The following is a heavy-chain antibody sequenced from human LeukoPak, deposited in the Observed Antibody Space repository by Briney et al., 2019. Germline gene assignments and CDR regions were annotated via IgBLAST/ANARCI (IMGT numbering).Heavy chain of an antibody. Sequence: GGSLRLSCAASGFSFSSYGFHWVRQAPGKGLEWVAFIRYEKNEKYYADSVKGRFTISRDNSKNTLYLQMNSLRAEDTAVYYCARDSLRGRYGSGSYFGLTWGQGTLVTVSS. CDR1: GFSFSSYG. D-gene: IGHD3-10*01. V-gene: IGHV3-30*02. CDR2: IRYEKNEK. J-gene: IGHJ5*02. CDR3: ARDSLRGRYGSGSYFGLT.